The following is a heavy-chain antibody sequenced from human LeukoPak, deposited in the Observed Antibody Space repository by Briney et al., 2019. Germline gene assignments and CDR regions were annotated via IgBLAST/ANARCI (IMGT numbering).Heavy chain of an antibody. Sequence: SETLSLTCTVSGGSISSYYWSWIRQPPGKGLEWIGYIYYSGSTNYNPSLKSRVTISVDTSKNQISLKLSSVTAADTAVYYCARHSERWLGAFDIWGQGTMVTVSS. J-gene: IGHJ3*02. D-gene: IGHD6-19*01. CDR3: ARHSERWLGAFDI. CDR2: IYYSGST. V-gene: IGHV4-59*08. CDR1: GGSISSYY.